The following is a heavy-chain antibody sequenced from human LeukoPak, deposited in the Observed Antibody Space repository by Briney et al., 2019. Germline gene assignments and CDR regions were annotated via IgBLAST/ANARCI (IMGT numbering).Heavy chain of an antibody. CDR1: GFTFSDYY. D-gene: IGHD7-27*01. J-gene: IGHJ5*02. Sequence: GGSLRLSCAASGFTFSDYYMSWIRQAPGKGLERLAYISNSGDTRKYADSVTGRFTISRGNAKNSVFLQMNSLRAEDSGVYCRARDVRGRTPLKLGMKWFDPWGQGARVTVSS. CDR3: ARDVRGRTPLKLGMKWFDP. CDR2: ISNSGDTR. V-gene: IGHV3-11*01.